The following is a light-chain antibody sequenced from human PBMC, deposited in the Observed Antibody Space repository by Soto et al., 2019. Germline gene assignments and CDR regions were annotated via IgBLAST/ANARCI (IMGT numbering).Light chain of an antibody. J-gene: IGKJ1*01. CDR2: GAS. V-gene: IGKV3-15*01. CDR3: QQYNNWPRT. Sequence: EIVMTQSPATLSVSPGERATLSCRASQTVNSNLAWYQQKPAQAPRLLIYGASTRATGIPARFSGSGSGTEFTLTISSLQSEDFDVYYCQQYNNWPRTFGQGTKVEIK. CDR1: QTVNSN.